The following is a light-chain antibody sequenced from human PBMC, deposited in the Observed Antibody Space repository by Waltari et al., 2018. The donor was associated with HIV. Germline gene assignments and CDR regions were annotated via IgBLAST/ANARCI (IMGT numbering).Light chain of an antibody. CDR3: HQRSNWPIT. CDR2: GAS. Sequence: EIVFTQSPATLSLSPGERATLSCRASQRVSTYLAWYQQKPGQAPRLLIYGASSRATGIPARFSGSGSGTDFTLTISSLEPGDFGVYYCHQRSNWPITFGQGTRLEIK. J-gene: IGKJ5*01. V-gene: IGKV3-11*01. CDR1: QRVSTY.